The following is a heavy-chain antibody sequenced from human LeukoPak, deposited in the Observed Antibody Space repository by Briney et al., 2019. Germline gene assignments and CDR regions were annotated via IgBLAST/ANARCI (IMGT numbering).Heavy chain of an antibody. CDR3: ARVDIVVGQRPYYYYGKDV. D-gene: IGHD3-22*01. CDR2: IIPIFGTA. CDR1: GGTFSSYA. J-gene: IGHJ6*02. V-gene: IGHV1-69*13. Sequence: GASVKVSCKASGGTFSSYAISWVRQAPGQGLEWMGGIIPIFGTANYAQKFQGRVTITADESTSTAYMELSSLRSEDTAVYYCARVDIVVGQRPYYYYGKDVWGQGTTVTVSS.